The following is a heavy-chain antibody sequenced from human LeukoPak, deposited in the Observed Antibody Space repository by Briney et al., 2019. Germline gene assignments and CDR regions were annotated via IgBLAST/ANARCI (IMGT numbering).Heavy chain of an antibody. J-gene: IGHJ3*02. Sequence: SVKVSCKASGGTFSSYAISWVRQAPGQGLEWMGGIIPIFGTANYAQKFQGRVTITTDESTSTAYMELSSLRSEDTAVYYCARTYYYDSSAPLAFDIWGHGTMVTVSS. D-gene: IGHD3-22*01. CDR2: IIPIFGTA. CDR3: ARTYYYDSSAPLAFDI. CDR1: GGTFSSYA. V-gene: IGHV1-69*05.